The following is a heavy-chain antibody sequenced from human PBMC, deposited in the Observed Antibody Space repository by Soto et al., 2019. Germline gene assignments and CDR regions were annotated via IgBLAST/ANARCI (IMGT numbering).Heavy chain of an antibody. CDR2: TYYRSKWYN. V-gene: IGHV6-1*01. CDR3: ARTYYDFWSGYYLFYYMDV. CDR1: GDSVSSNSAA. D-gene: IGHD3-3*01. Sequence: SQTLSLTCAISGDSVSSNSAAWNWIRQSPSRGLEWLGRTYYRSKWYNDYAVSVKSRITINPDTSKNQFSLKLNSVTPEDTAVYYCARTYYDFWSGYYLFYYMDVWGKGTTVTVSS. J-gene: IGHJ6*03.